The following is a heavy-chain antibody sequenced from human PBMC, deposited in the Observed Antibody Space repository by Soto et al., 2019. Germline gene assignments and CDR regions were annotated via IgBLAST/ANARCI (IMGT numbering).Heavy chain of an antibody. CDR2: INHSGST. J-gene: IGHJ6*02. Sequence: QVQLQQWGAGLLKPSETLSLTCAVYGGSFSGYYWSWIRQPPGKGLEWIGEINHSGSTNYNPSLKSRVTISVDTSKNQFSLKLCSVTAADTAVYYCARGGGSVSSVPYYYGMDVWGQGTTVTVSS. CDR3: ARGGGSVSSVPYYYGMDV. V-gene: IGHV4-34*01. D-gene: IGHD3-16*01. CDR1: GGSFSGYY.